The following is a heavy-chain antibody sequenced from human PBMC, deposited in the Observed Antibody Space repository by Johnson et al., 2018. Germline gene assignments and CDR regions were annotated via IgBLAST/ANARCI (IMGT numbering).Heavy chain of an antibody. D-gene: IGHD1-26*01. CDR1: GASITGYY. J-gene: IGHJ3*02. Sequence: QVQLQESGPGLVKPSETLSLTCTVFGASITGYYWTWIRQPPGKGLEWIGYIYYSGSTNYNPSLKSRVTISVGTSTNQFSLNLTPVTAADTAVYYCARGQWERNAFDIRDQGTKVTVSS. V-gene: IGHV4-59*01. CDR2: IYYSGST. CDR3: ARGQWERNAFDI.